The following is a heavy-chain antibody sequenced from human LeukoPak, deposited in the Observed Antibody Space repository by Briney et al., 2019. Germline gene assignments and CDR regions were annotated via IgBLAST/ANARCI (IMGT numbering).Heavy chain of an antibody. CDR3: ARGSQRVAAQDNWFDP. Sequence: PGGSLRLSCTASGFTFSTYGMHWVRQAPGKGLEWVTLISYDGSTKYYSDSVKGRFTLSRDNARNSLYLQMNSLRADDTAIYYCARGSQRVAAQDNWFDPWGQGTLVTVSS. J-gene: IGHJ5*02. CDR2: ISYDGSTK. D-gene: IGHD6-19*01. V-gene: IGHV3-30*03. CDR1: GFTFSTYG.